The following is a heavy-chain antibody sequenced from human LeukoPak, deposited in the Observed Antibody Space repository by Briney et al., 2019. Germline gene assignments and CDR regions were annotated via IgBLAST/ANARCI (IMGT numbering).Heavy chain of an antibody. CDR1: GYTFTSYG. D-gene: IGHD6-6*01. V-gene: IGHV1-18*01. CDR2: ISAYNGNT. Sequence: ASVKVSCKASGYTFTSYGISWVRQAPGQGLEWMGWISAYNGNTNYAQKLQGRVTMTTDTSTSTAYMELRSLRSDDTAVYYCARDPSAARKEYYYYYYMDVWGKGTTVTVSS. CDR3: ARDPSAARKEYYYYYYMDV. J-gene: IGHJ6*03.